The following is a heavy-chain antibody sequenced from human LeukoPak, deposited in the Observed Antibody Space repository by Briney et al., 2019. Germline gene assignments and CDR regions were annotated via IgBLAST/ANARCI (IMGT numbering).Heavy chain of an antibody. CDR2: IYYSGST. CDR1: GGSISSYY. Sequence: SETLSRTCTVSGGSISSYYWSWIRQPPGKGLEWIGYIYYSGSTNYNPSLKSRVTISVDTSKNQFSLKLSSVTAADTAVYYCARHGHSSSWYDYWGQGTLFTVSS. CDR3: ARHGHSSSWYDY. V-gene: IGHV4-59*08. D-gene: IGHD6-13*01. J-gene: IGHJ4*02.